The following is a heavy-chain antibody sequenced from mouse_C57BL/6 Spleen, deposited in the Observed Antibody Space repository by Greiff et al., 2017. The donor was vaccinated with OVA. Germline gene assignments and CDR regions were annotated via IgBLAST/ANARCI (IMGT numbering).Heavy chain of an antibody. J-gene: IGHJ2*01. CDR1: GYAFSSYW. CDR3: ARIIVGTPFDY. Sequence: QVQLQQSGAELVKPGASVKISCKASGYAFSSYWMNWVKQRPGKGLKWIGQIYPGDGDTNYNGKFKGKATLTADKSSSTAYMQLSSLTSEYSAVYFCARIIVGTPFDYWGQGTTLTVSS. CDR2: IYPGDGDT. D-gene: IGHD3-3*01. V-gene: IGHV1-80*01.